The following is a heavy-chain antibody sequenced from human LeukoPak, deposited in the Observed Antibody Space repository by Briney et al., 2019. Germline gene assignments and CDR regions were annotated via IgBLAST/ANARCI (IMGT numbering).Heavy chain of an antibody. CDR1: GFTFNNYG. V-gene: IGHV3-23*01. Sequence: GGSLRLSCAASGFTFNNYGMSWVRQAPGKGLEWVSSISGTGTSTYYADSVKGQFTISRDNSRNTLYLQMNSLGVEDTAVYYCAKGDSSAWYSSRAYFDYWGQGTLVTVSS. CDR2: ISGTGTST. J-gene: IGHJ4*02. D-gene: IGHD6-19*01. CDR3: AKGDSSAWYSSRAYFDY.